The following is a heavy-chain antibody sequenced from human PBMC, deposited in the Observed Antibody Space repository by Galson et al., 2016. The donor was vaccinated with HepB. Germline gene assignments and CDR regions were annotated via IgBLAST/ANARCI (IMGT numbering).Heavy chain of an antibody. V-gene: IGHV3-11*04. Sequence: SLRLSCAASGFTFSDYYMSWIRQAPGKGLEWISYISSSGSNIYNADSVKGRFTISRDNAKNSLYLQINSLRAEDTAVYYCARDEATITPAYYYYGLDVWGQGTTVIVSS. CDR1: GFTFSDYY. D-gene: IGHD5-24*01. CDR3: ARDEATITPAYYYYGLDV. J-gene: IGHJ6*02. CDR2: ISSSGSNI.